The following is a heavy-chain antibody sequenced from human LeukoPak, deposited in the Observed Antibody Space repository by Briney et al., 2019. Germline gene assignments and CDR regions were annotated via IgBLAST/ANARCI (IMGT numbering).Heavy chain of an antibody. J-gene: IGHJ6*04. CDR3: AKVLKYYYGSGSLYGMDV. Sequence: GGSLRLSCAASGFTFSTYGMHWVRQAPGKGLEWVAVISYDGSNKYYADSVKGRFTISRDNSKNTLYLQMNSLRAEDTAVYYCAKVLKYYYGSGSLYGMDVWGKGTRSPSPQ. D-gene: IGHD3-10*01. CDR1: GFTFSTYG. CDR2: ISYDGSNK. V-gene: IGHV3-30*18.